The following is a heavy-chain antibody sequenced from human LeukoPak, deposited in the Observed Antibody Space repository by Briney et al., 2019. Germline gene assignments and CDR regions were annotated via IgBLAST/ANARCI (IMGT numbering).Heavy chain of an antibody. J-gene: IGHJ1*01. CDR2: MSGSGGGT. CDR1: GFTFSSYG. Sequence: GRSLRLSCVASGFTFSSYGMSWVRHTPGKGLEWVSGMSGSGGGTYYASSVRGRFTISRDNGDNTLYLQMNNVRIEDTGVYYCAKDPLRMVRAALNDVWGQGTLVTVAS. D-gene: IGHD3-10*01. V-gene: IGHV3-23*01. CDR3: AKDPLRMVRAALNDV.